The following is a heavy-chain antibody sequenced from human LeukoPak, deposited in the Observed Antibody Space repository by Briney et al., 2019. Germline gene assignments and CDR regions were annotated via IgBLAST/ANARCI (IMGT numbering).Heavy chain of an antibody. Sequence: ASVKVSCTASGYTFTSYYMHWVRQAPGQGLEWMGIINPSGGSTSYAQKFQGRVTMTRDTSTSTVYMELSSLRSEDTAVYYCARSRGELLPLDWGQGTLVTVSS. CDR1: GYTFTSYY. CDR2: INPSGGST. D-gene: IGHD1-26*01. J-gene: IGHJ4*02. CDR3: ARSRGELLPLD. V-gene: IGHV1-46*01.